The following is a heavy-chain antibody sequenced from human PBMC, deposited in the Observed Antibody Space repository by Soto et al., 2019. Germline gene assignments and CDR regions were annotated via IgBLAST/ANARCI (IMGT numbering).Heavy chain of an antibody. CDR3: ARAIRQYDSSEYYMDV. D-gene: IGHD3-22*01. V-gene: IGHV1-69*01. Sequence: QLQLVQSGAEVKKPGSSVKVSCEASGGTFSSYAINWVRQAPGQGLEWMGGIIPLFGSTNYAQKFQGRIRITAEYMELSSLRFEDTAVYYCARAIRQYDSSEYYMDVWGQGTTVIVSS. CDR2: IIPLFGST. CDR1: GGTFSSYA. J-gene: IGHJ6*02.